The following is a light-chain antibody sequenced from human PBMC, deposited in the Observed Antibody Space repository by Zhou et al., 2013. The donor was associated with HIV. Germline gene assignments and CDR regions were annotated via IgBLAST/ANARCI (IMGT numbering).Light chain of an antibody. CDR3: QQYGSSPLT. V-gene: IGKV3-20*01. CDR2: GAS. J-gene: IGKJ4*01. CDR1: QSVGYY. Sequence: EIVMTQSPATLSVSPGERASLSCRASQSVGYYLAWYQQKPGQAPRLLIYGASSRATGIPDRFSGSGSGTDFTLTISRLEPEDCAVYYCQQYGSSPLTFGGGTEVEIK.